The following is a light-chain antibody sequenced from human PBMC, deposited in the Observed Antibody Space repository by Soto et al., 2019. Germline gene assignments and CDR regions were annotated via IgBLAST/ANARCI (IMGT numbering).Light chain of an antibody. CDR2: ATS. CDR3: QQYVNAPGT. Sequence: EVVLTQSRNSLSLSPGERAIFSYGASQSVNINYLAWYQLIPGQAPKLLIYATSNRAPGIPDRFSGSGSGTDLTLTISSLEPGDFAVYYGQQYVNAPGTFGQGTKVEIK. CDR1: QSVNINY. V-gene: IGKV3-20*01. J-gene: IGKJ1*01.